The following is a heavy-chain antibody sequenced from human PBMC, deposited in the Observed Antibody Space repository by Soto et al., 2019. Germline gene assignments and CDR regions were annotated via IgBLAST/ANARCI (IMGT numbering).Heavy chain of an antibody. CDR1: GGSISGSNYY. D-gene: IGHD6-13*01. V-gene: IGHV4-39*01. J-gene: IGHJ4*02. Sequence: QLQLQESGPGLVKPSATLSLTCTVAGGSISGSNYYWGWIRQPPVKVLEWLGSIFYSGSTYYNPTLESRVTVSVDTSKDQFSLKLSSVTAAATAVYFCARRGIAAAAIDHWGQGTRVTVSS. CDR3: ARRGIAAAAIDH. CDR2: IFYSGST.